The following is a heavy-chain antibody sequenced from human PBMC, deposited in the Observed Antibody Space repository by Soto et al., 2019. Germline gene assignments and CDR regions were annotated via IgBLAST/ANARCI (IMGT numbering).Heavy chain of an antibody. CDR2: IYYSGST. Sequence: PSETLSLTCTVSGGSISSYYWSWIRQPPGKGLEWIGYIYYSGSTNYNPSLKTRVTISVDTSKNQFSLKLSSVTAADTAVYYCARLYMVRGVMDWFDPWGQGTLVTVSS. V-gene: IGHV4-59*12. CDR1: GGSISSYY. D-gene: IGHD3-10*01. CDR3: ARLYMVRGVMDWFDP. J-gene: IGHJ5*02.